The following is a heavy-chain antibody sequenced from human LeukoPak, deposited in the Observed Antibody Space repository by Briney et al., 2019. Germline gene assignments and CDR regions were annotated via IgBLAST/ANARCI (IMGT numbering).Heavy chain of an antibody. CDR1: GGSFSGYY. J-gene: IGHJ3*02. V-gene: IGHV4-34*01. CDR3: ARASLARRAFDI. CDR2: INHSGST. Sequence: SETLSLTCAVYGGSFSGYYWSWIRQPPGKGLEWIGEINHSGSTNYNPSLKSRVTMSVDTSKNQFSLKLSSVTAADTAVYYCARASLARRAFDIWGQGTMVTVSS.